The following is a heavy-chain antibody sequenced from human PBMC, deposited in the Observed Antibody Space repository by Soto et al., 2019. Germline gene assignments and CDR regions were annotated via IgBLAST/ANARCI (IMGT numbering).Heavy chain of an antibody. CDR1: GYTLTELS. D-gene: IGHD3-10*01. CDR3: ATSLWFGELLRGYYYGMDV. CDR2: FDPEDGET. J-gene: IGHJ6*02. V-gene: IGHV1-24*01. Sequence: GASVKLSCKVSGYTLTELSMHWVRQAPGKGLEWMGGFDPEDGETIYAQKFQGRVTMTEDTSTDTAYMELSSLRSEDTAVYYCATSLWFGELLRGYYYGMDVWGQGTTVTVSS.